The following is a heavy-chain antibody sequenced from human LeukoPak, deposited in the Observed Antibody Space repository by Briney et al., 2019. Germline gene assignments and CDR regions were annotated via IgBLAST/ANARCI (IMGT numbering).Heavy chain of an antibody. CDR2: ISSSSSYI. D-gene: IGHD3-10*01. J-gene: IGHJ4*02. CDR1: GFTFSSYS. Sequence: GGSLRLSCAASGFTFSSYSMNWVRQAPGKGVELGSSISSSSSYIYYADSVKGRFTISRDNAKNSLYLQMNSLRAEDTAVYYCARAKNYYGSGSYSGFDYWGQGTLVTVSS. V-gene: IGHV3-21*01. CDR3: ARAKNYYGSGSYSGFDY.